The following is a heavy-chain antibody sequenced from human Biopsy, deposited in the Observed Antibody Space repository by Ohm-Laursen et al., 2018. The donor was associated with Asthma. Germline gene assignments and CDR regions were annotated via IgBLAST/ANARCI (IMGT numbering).Heavy chain of an antibody. V-gene: IGHV3-30*03. CDR1: GFTFSSYG. J-gene: IGHJ4*02. Sequence: SLRLSCAASGFTFSSYGMHWVRQTPGKGLEWVAVISYDGSNKYYADSVKGRFTISRDNSKNTLYPQMNSLRAEDTAVYYCASQSSGPDFWSGYYYFDYWGQGTLVTVSS. CDR2: ISYDGSNK. CDR3: ASQSSGPDFWSGYYYFDY. D-gene: IGHD3-3*01.